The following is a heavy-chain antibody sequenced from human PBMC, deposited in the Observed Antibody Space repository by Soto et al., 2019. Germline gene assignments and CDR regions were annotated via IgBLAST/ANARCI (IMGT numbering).Heavy chain of an antibody. CDR2: IIPLFGTA. CDR3: ARDYGHDCSGGNCYFYF. D-gene: IGHD2-15*01. J-gene: IGHJ4*02. V-gene: IGHV1-69*01. CDR1: GGTFSRYG. Sequence: QVQLVQSGAEVKKPGSSVKVSCKASGGTFSRYGINWVRQAPGHGLEWMGGIIPLFGTANYAQKFQGRVTITSDESTSTAHMALRSLRSEDTALYYCARDYGHDCSGGNCYFYFWGQGTLVTVSS.